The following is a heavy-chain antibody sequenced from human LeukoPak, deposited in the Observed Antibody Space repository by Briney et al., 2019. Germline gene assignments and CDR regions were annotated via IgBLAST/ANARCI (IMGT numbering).Heavy chain of an antibody. CDR2: IYYSGNT. CDR1: GGSISDYY. V-gene: IGHV4-59*01. J-gene: IGHJ6*03. D-gene: IGHD2-15*01. Sequence: SETLSLTCTVSGGSISDYYWTWIRQPPGKGLEWIGFIYYSGNTNYNPSLKSRVTISVDTSKNQFSLKLSSMTAADTAVYYCARSVEGYCSGGSCYYYSYYMDVWGKGTTVTVSS. CDR3: ARSVEGYCSGGSCYYYSYYMDV.